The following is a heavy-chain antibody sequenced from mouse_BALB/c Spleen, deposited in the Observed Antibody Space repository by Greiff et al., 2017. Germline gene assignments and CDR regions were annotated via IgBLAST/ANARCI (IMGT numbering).Heavy chain of an antibody. CDR3: ARSTVVARFDY. CDR2: ISSGSSTI. J-gene: IGHJ2*01. V-gene: IGHV5-17*02. Sequence: EVKLVESGGGLVQPGGSRKLSCAASGFTFSSFGMHWVRQAPEKGLEWVAYISSGSSTIYYADTVKGRFTISRDNPKNTLFLQMTSLRSEDTAMYYCARSTVVARFDYWGQGTTLTVSS. D-gene: IGHD1-1*01. CDR1: GFTFSSFG.